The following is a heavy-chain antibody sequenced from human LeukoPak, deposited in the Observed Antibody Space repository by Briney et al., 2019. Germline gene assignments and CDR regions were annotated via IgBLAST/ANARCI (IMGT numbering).Heavy chain of an antibody. CDR2: MSTDGSST. CDR3: ARGAHVLMVYAPFDY. Sequence: GGSLRLSCGASGFTFSSYWMHWVRQAPGKGLVWVSSMSTDGSSTTYAESVRGRFTISRDNAKNTLYLQMNSLRAEDTAVYYCARGAHVLMVYAPFDYWGQGTLVTVSS. J-gene: IGHJ4*02. V-gene: IGHV3-74*03. CDR1: GFTFSSYW. D-gene: IGHD2-8*01.